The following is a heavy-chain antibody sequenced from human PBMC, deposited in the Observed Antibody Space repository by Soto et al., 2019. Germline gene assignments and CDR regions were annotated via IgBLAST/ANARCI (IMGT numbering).Heavy chain of an antibody. V-gene: IGHV1-18*01. CDR2: ISAYNGNT. D-gene: IGHD3-10*01. CDR3: ARGVGSGSYYNQYNWFDP. J-gene: IGHJ5*02. Sequence: GASVKVSCKASGYTFTNYGISWVRQAPGQGLEWMGWISAYNGNTKYAQKFQGRVTMTTDTSTSTAYMELRSLRSDDTAVYYCARGVGSGSYYNQYNWFDPWGQVTLLTVSS. CDR1: GYTFTNYG.